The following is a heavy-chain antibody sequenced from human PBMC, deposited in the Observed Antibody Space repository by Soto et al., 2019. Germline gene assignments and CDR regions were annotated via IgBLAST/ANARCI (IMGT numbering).Heavy chain of an antibody. CDR1: GYTFTSYD. CDR2: MNPNSGNT. CDR3: ARGMPSEQWLVIDY. Sequence: QVQLVQSGAEVKKPGASVKVSCKASGYTFTSYDINWVRQATGQGLEWMGWMNPNSGNTGYAQKFQGRGTMTSNTSLSTAYIELSSLRSEDTAVYYCARGMPSEQWLVIDYWGQGTLVTVSS. V-gene: IGHV1-8*01. J-gene: IGHJ4*02. D-gene: IGHD6-19*01.